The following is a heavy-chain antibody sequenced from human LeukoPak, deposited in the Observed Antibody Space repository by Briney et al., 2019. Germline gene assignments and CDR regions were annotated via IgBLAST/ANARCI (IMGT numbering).Heavy chain of an antibody. D-gene: IGHD3-22*01. J-gene: IGHJ4*02. Sequence: SETLSLTCTVSGGSISGYYWSWIRQPPGKGLEWIGYIYYSGSTNYNPSLKSRVTISVDTSKNQFSLKLSSVTAADTAVYYCARATYYYDSSGYYPGDYFDYWGQGTLVTVSS. V-gene: IGHV4-59*01. CDR3: ARATYYYDSSGYYPGDYFDY. CDR2: IYYSGST. CDR1: GGSISGYY.